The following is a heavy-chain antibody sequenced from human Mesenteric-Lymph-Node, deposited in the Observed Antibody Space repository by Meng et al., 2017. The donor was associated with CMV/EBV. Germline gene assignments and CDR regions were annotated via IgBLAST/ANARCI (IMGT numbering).Heavy chain of an antibody. J-gene: IGHJ4*02. V-gene: IGHV2-5*02. CDR2: IYWDDDK. CDR3: AHNKYYYDSSGYYYFQAFDY. CDR1: TSGGG. D-gene: IGHD3-22*01. Sequence: TSGGGVGWIRQPPGKALEPRALIYWDDDKRYSPSLKSRLTITKDTSKNQVVITMTNMDPVDTATYYCAHNKYYYDSSGYYYFQAFDYWGQGTLVTVSS.